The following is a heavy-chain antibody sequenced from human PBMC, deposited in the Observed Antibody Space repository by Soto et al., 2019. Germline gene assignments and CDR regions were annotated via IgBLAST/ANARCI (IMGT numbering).Heavy chain of an antibody. CDR2: INHSGST. Sequence: SETLSLTCAVYGGSFSGYYWSWIRQPPGKGLEWIGEINHSGSTNYNPSLKSRVTISVDTSKNQFSLKLSSVTAADTAVYYCASAPHYYGSGSYRDYWGQGTLVTVSS. J-gene: IGHJ4*02. D-gene: IGHD3-10*01. CDR1: GGSFSGYY. V-gene: IGHV4-34*01. CDR3: ASAPHYYGSGSYRDY.